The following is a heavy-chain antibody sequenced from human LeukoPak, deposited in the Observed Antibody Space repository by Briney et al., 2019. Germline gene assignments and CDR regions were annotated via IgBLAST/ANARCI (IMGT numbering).Heavy chain of an antibody. CDR3: ARSGPRYYYDSSGYLNYYYYYYMDV. D-gene: IGHD3-22*01. V-gene: IGHV5-51*01. CDR2: IYPGDSDT. CDR1: GYSFISYW. Sequence: GESLKISCKGSGYSFISYWIGWVRQMPGKGLEWMGIIYPGDSDTRYSPSFQGQVTISADKSISTAYLQWSSLKASDTAMYYCARSGPRYYYDSSGYLNYYYYYYMDVWGKGTTVTVSS. J-gene: IGHJ6*03.